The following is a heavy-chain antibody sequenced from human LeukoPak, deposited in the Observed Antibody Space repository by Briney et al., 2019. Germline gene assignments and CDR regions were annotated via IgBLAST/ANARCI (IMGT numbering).Heavy chain of an antibody. J-gene: IGHJ5*02. D-gene: IGHD3-22*01. CDR1: GGSISSYY. CDR3: ARGTVVVVITSFDP. V-gene: IGHV4-59*08. CDR2: IYYSGST. Sequence: PSETLSLTCTVSGGSISSYYWSWIRQPPGKGLEWIGYIYYSGSTYYNPSLKSRVTISVDTSKNQFSLKLSSVTAADTAVYYCARGTVVVVITSFDPWGQGTLVTVSS.